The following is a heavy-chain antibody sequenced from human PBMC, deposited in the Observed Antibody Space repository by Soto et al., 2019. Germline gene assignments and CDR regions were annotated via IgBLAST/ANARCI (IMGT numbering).Heavy chain of an antibody. CDR1: CGSVSSGLYF. D-gene: IGHD5-12*01. CDR2: IYDSGST. Sequence: PSETLSLTCTVSCGSVSSGLYFWSWIRQPPGKGLEWIGYIYDSGSTNYNPSLKSRVTISVDTSKTQFSLKLRSVTAADTAVYYCARVVGYSGYDYWGQGTLVTVSS. J-gene: IGHJ4*02. V-gene: IGHV4-61*01. CDR3: ARVVGYSGYDY.